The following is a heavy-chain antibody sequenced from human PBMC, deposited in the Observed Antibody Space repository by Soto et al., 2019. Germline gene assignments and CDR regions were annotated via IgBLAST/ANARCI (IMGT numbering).Heavy chain of an antibody. J-gene: IGHJ6*02. CDR2: IYYSGST. CDR1: GGSISSGDYY. Sequence: PSETLSLTCTVSGGSISSGDYYWSWIRQPPGKGLEWIGYIYYSGSTYYNPPLKSRVTISVDTSKNQFSLKLSSVTAADTAVYYCARDAGYGGNYYYGMDVWGQGTTVTVSS. CDR3: ARDAGYGGNYYYGMDV. V-gene: IGHV4-30-4*01. D-gene: IGHD4-17*01.